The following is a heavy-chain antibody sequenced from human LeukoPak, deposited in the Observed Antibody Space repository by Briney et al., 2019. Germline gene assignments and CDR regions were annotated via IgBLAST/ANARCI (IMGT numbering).Heavy chain of an antibody. CDR2: IYTGGST. CDR3: AREYYFDY. CDR1: GFTVSSNY. J-gene: IGHJ4*02. V-gene: IGHV3-53*01. Sequence: GGSLRLSCAASGFTVSSNYMSWVRQAPGKGPEWVSVIYTGGSTYYADSVKGRFTISRDNSKNTLYLQMNSLRAEDTAVYYCAREYYFDYWGERTRVTVFS.